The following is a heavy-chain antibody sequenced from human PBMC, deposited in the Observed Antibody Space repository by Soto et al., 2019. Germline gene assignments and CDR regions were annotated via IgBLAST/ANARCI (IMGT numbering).Heavy chain of an antibody. CDR3: TVWGSGNDFGAA. Sequence: EVQLVESGGGLVQPGGSLRLSCAASVFTFSDHYMDWVRQAPVKGLEWVGRSKNKADSYTTEYSASVKGRFTISRDGSKTSLFLQMNSLKTEDTAVYYCTVWGSGNDFGAAWGQGILVTVSS. J-gene: IGHJ4*02. D-gene: IGHD3-10*01. CDR2: SKNKADSYTT. V-gene: IGHV3-72*01. CDR1: VFTFSDHY.